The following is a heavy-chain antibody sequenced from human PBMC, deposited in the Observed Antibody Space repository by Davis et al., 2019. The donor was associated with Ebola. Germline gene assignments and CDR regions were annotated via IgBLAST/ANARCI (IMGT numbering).Heavy chain of an antibody. CDR1: GGSFSSGGYY. J-gene: IGHJ5*02. CDR2: IYYSGST. V-gene: IGHV4-31*01. D-gene: IGHD3-3*01. CDR3: ARDGARYYDFWSGYYTGGVWFDP. Sequence: MPSETLSLTCIVSGGSFSSGGYYWSWIRQHPGKGLEWIGYIYYSGSTYYNPSLKSPVTISVDTSKNQFSLKLSSVTAADTAVYYCARDGARYYDFWSGYYTGGVWFDPWGQGTLVTVSS.